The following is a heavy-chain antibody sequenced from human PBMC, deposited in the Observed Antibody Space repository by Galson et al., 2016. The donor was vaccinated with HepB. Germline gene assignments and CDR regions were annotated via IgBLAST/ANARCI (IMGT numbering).Heavy chain of an antibody. J-gene: IGHJ4*02. Sequence: SETLSLTCTVSGGSVSSTTYYWAWIRQPPGKGLEWIGHASYRGTTNYDPSLRSRVTISVDPSKNQFSLRLTSVSDADTAVYYCARSHGGYWGQGTLVTVSS. CDR3: ARSHGGY. CDR1: GGSVSSTTYY. D-gene: IGHD3-3*01. CDR2: ASYRGTT. V-gene: IGHV4-61*01.